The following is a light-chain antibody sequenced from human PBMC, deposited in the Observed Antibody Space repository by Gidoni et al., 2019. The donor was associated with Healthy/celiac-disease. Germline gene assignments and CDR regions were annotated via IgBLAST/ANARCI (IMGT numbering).Light chain of an antibody. V-gene: IGLV1-44*01. CDR3: AAWDDSLNGYVV. J-gene: IGLJ2*01. Sequence: QSVLTQPPSASGPPGQRVTISCSGSSSNIGSNPVNWYQQLPGTAPKLLIYSNNQRPSGVPDRFSGSKSGTSASLAISGLQSEDEADYYCAAWDDSLNGYVVFGGGTKLTVL. CDR1: SSNIGSNP. CDR2: SNN.